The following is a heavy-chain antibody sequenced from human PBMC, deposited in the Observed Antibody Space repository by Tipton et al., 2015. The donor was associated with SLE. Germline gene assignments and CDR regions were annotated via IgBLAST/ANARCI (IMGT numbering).Heavy chain of an antibody. D-gene: IGHD1-26*01. CDR1: GFTFSSYA. CDR2: ISGSSTTT. V-gene: IGHV3-23*01. Sequence: SLRLSCAASGFTFSSYAMTWVRQAPGKGLEWVSGISGSSTTTDYADSVKGRFTISRDNSKNTLYLQMNSLSAEDTAVYYCAKVAGSSYYFDYWGQGTLVTVSS. J-gene: IGHJ4*02. CDR3: AKVAGSSYYFDY.